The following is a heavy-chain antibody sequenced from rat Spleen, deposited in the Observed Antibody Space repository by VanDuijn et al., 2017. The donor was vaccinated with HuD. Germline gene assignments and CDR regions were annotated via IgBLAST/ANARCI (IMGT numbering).Heavy chain of an antibody. V-gene: IGHV5-7*01. CDR1: GFTFSDYN. J-gene: IGHJ3*01. Sequence: EVQLVESGGGLVRPGRSLKLSCAASGFTFSDYNMAWVRQAPKKGLEWVATISYDGSSTYYRDSVKGRFTISTDNAKNTLSLQMDSLRSEDTATYYFTSHGARISRFAYWGLGTLVTVSS. CDR2: ISYDGSST. CDR3: TSHGARISRFAY. D-gene: IGHD2-7*01.